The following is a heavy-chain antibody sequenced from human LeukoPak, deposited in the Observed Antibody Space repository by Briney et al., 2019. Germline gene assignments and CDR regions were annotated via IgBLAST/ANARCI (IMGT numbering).Heavy chain of an antibody. Sequence: SETLSLTCTVSGYSISSGYYWGWIRQLPGKGLEWIGSIYHSGSTYYNPSLKSRVTISVDTSKNQFSLKLSSVTAADTAVYYCARGGSRGWYREGFDYWGQGTLVTVSS. CDR3: ARGGSRGWYREGFDY. CDR1: GYSISSGYY. CDR2: IYHSGST. V-gene: IGHV4-38-2*02. D-gene: IGHD6-19*01. J-gene: IGHJ4*02.